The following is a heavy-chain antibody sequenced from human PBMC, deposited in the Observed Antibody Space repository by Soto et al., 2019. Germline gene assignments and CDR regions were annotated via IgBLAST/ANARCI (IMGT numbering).Heavy chain of an antibody. D-gene: IGHD2-2*01. V-gene: IGHV3-7*01. CDR1: GFTFSSYW. CDR2: IKQDGSEK. J-gene: IGHJ6*02. CDR3: ARIVVVKADIVGYYYYGMDV. Sequence: GGSLRLSCAASGFTFSSYWMSWVRQAPGKGLEWVANIKQDGSEKYYVDSVKGRFTISRDNAKNSLYLQMNSLRAEDTAVYYCARIVVVKADIVGYYYYGMDVWGRGTTVTVSS.